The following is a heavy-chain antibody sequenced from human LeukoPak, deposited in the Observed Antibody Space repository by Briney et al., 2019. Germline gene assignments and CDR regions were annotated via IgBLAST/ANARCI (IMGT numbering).Heavy chain of an antibody. CDR3: AKGKNYYYSSSDAFDI. J-gene: IGHJ3*02. CDR1: GFTFSGYA. Sequence: GGSLRLSCAASGFTFSGYAMNWVRQAPGKGLEWVSSINASGGSTYYADSVKGRFTISRDNSKNTLYLQMNSLRAEDTAVYYCAKGKNYYYSSSDAFDIWGQGTMVTVSS. D-gene: IGHD3-22*01. CDR2: INASGGST. V-gene: IGHV3-23*01.